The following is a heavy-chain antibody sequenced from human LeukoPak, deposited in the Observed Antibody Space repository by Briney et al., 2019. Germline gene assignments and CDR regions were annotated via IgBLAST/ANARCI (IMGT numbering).Heavy chain of an antibody. J-gene: IGHJ4*02. V-gene: IGHV3-23*01. CDR1: GFPFRSYA. CDR3: AKVDYWSPENYFDS. CDR2: ITDDEDT. D-gene: IGHD1-1*01. Sequence: TGRSLRLSCVASGFPFRSYAMTWVRQTPGKGLESVSVITDDEDTYYADSVKGRFTISRDNSQNTVFLQMNSLRVEDTAVYYCAKVDYWSPENYFDSWGQGTLVTVSS.